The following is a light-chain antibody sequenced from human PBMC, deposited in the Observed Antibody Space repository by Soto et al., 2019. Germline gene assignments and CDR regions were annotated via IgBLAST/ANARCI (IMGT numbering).Light chain of an antibody. CDR3: SSYAGSNNWV. J-gene: IGLJ3*02. CDR2: EVS. V-gene: IGLV2-8*01. Sequence: QSALAQPPSASGSPGQSVTISCTGTSRDVGGYSDVSWYQQHPGKAPKLMIYEVSKRPSGVPDRFSGSKSGNTASLTVSGLQAEDEADYYCSSYAGSNNWVFGGGTKLTVL. CDR1: SRDVGGYSD.